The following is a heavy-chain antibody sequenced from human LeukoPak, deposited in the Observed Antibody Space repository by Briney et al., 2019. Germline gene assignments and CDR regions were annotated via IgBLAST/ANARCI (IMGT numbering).Heavy chain of an antibody. CDR2: ISGSGSTI. J-gene: IGHJ5*02. Sequence: TGGSLRLSCAASGFTFSSYEMSWVRQAPGKGLEWVSFISGSGSTIHFADSVKGRFTISRDNAKNSLYLQMNSLRGEDTAVYYCARGRWFDPWGQGTLVTVSS. V-gene: IGHV3-48*03. CDR1: GFTFSSYE. CDR3: ARGRWFDP.